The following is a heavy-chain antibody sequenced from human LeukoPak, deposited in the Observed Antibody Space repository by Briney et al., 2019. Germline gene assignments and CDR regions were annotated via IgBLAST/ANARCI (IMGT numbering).Heavy chain of an antibody. CDR2: ISSYSSTI. CDR3: ARDKDTSAYYSGH. J-gene: IGHJ4*02. D-gene: IGHD3-22*01. Sequence: GALRLSCAASGFTFSSYSMIWVRQAPGKGLEWVSYISSYSSTIYYADSVKGRFTISRDDAKNSLYLQVNSLGAEDTAVYYCARDKDTSAYYSGHWGQGTLVTVSS. CDR1: GFTFSSYS. V-gene: IGHV3-48*01.